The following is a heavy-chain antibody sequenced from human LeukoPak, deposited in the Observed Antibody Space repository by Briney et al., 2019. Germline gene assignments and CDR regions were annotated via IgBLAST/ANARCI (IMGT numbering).Heavy chain of an antibody. CDR3: AKTPRTE. V-gene: IGHV3-30*18. J-gene: IGHJ4*02. Sequence: PGASLRLSCAASGFTFSSGMHWVRQAPGKGLEWVAVISYDGNHKYYGDSVKGRFTISRDNSKNTLYLQMNSLRAEDTAVYYCAKTPRTEWGQGTLVTVSS. CDR1: GFTFSSG. CDR2: ISYDGNHK. D-gene: IGHD2-8*02.